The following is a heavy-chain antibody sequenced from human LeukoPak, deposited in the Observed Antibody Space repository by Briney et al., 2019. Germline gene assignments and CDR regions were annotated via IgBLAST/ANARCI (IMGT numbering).Heavy chain of an antibody. CDR1: GFAFDDYS. D-gene: IGHD3-9*01. J-gene: IGHJ6*03. V-gene: IGHV3-9*01. CDR2: TSRDSGNI. CDR3: AKDIYDVLNGYKNSMDV. Sequence: SRTLSCAVSGFAFDDYSIHWIRQFPGNGLEWDSCTSRDSGNIGYADSVKGRFTISRDTAKNTLYVQMNSLRGDDTALYYCAKDIYDVLNGYKNSMDVWGKGTTVTVSS.